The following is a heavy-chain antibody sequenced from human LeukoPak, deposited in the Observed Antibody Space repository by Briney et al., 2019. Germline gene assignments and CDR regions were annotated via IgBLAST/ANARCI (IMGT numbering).Heavy chain of an antibody. Sequence: GSLRLSCAASGFTFSSYAMSWVRQAPGKGLEWIGEINHSGSTNYNPSLKSRVTISVDTSKNQFSLKLSSVTAADTAVYYCARVPRGVAVAGTRKYYFDYWGQGTLVTVSS. CDR2: INHSGST. V-gene: IGHV4-34*01. J-gene: IGHJ4*02. CDR3: ARVPRGVAVAGTRKYYFDY. CDR1: GFTFSSYA. D-gene: IGHD6-19*01.